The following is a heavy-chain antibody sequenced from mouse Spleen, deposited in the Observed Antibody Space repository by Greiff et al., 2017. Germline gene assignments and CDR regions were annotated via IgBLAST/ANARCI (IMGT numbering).Heavy chain of an antibody. CDR3: ARNGLGGGWYFDV. J-gene: IGHJ1*01. CDR1: GFSLTSYG. V-gene: IGHV2-4-1*01. CDR2: IWSGGST. Sequence: QVQLQQSGPGLVQPSPSLSITCTVSGFSLTSYGVHWVRQSPGKGLEWLGLIWSGGSTDYNAAFISSLSISKDNSKSQVFFKMNSLEADDTARYEWARNGLGGGWYFDVWGAGTTVTVSS.